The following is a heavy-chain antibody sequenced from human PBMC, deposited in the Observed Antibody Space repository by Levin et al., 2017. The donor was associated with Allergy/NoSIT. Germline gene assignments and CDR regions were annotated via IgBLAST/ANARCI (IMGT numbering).Heavy chain of an antibody. J-gene: IGHJ4*02. CDR2: IYYSGST. Sequence: TSSETLSLTCTVSGGSISSGGYYWSWIRQHPGKGLEWIGYIYYSGSTYYNPSLKSRVTISVDTSKNQFSLKLSSVTAADTAVYYCARGLEYCSSTSCYQFDYWGQGTLVTVSS. D-gene: IGHD2-2*01. V-gene: IGHV4-31*03. CDR1: GGSISSGGYY. CDR3: ARGLEYCSSTSCYQFDY.